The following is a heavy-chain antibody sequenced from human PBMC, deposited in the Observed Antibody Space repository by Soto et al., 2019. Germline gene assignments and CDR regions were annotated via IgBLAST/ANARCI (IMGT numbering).Heavy chain of an antibody. CDR3: ARDGPGLGYCSGGSCYSEPDYYYYGMDV. CDR2: ISYDGSNK. CDR1: GFTFSSYA. J-gene: IGHJ6*02. Sequence: SLRLSCAASGFTFSSYAMHWVRQAPGKGLEWVAVISYDGSNKYYADSVKGRFTISRDNSKNTLYLQMNSLRAEDTAVYYCARDGPGLGYCSGGSCYSEPDYYYYGMDVWGQGTTVTVSS. D-gene: IGHD2-15*01. V-gene: IGHV3-30-3*01.